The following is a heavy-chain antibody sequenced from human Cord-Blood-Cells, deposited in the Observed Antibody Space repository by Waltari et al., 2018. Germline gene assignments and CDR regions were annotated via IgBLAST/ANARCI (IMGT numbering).Heavy chain of an antibody. D-gene: IGHD6-13*01. CDR3: ARVVGSWYYYYYMDV. CDR1: GFTVSSNY. V-gene: IGHV3-53*01. CDR2: IYSGGST. Sequence: EVQLVESGGGLIQPGGSLRLSCAASGFTVSSNYMSWVRQAPGKGLEWVSVIYSGGSTYYADSVKGRFTISRDNSKNTLYLQMNSLRAEDTAVYYCARVVGSWYYYYYMDVWGKGTTVTVSS. J-gene: IGHJ6*03.